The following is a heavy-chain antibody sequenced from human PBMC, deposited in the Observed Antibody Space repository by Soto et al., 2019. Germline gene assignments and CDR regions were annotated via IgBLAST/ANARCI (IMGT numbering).Heavy chain of an antibody. CDR1: GGSFSGYY. V-gene: IGHV4-34*01. CDR3: ARGSEWQYYYGSGSYLNWFDP. J-gene: IGHJ5*02. CDR2: INHSGST. Sequence: SETLSLTCAVYGGSFSGYYWSWICQPPGKGLEWIGEINHSGSTNYNPSLKSRVTISVDTSKNQFSLKLSSVTAADTAVYYCARGSEWQYYYGSGSYLNWFDPWGQGTLVTVSS. D-gene: IGHD3-10*01.